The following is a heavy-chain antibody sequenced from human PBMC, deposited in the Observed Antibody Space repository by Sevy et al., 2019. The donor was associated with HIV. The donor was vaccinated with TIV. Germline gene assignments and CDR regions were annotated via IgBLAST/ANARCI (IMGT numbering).Heavy chain of an antibody. D-gene: IGHD3-22*01. CDR2: IYYSGST. J-gene: IGHJ4*02. CDR3: ARTNGYYDSSGILDY. Sequence: SETLSLTCTVSGGSINSGGYYWSWIRQHPGKGLEWIGYIYYSGSTYYNPSLKSRVTISVDTSKNQFSLKLSSVTAADTAVYYCARTNGYYDSSGILDYWGQGTLVTVSS. V-gene: IGHV4-31*03. CDR1: GGSINSGGYY.